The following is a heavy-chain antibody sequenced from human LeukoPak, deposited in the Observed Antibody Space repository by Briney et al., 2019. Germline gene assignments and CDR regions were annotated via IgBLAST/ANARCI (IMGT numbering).Heavy chain of an antibody. CDR1: GYTFTDSY. J-gene: IGHJ4*02. CDR3: AREYYDSSGYPPCLDY. Sequence: ASVKVSCKASGYTFTDSYMDWVRQAPGQGLEWMGWINPNSGDTNYAQKFQGRVTMTRDTSISTAYMELSRLTSDDTAVYYCAREYYDSSGYPPCLDYWGQGTLVTVSS. V-gene: IGHV1-2*02. CDR2: INPNSGDT. D-gene: IGHD3-22*01.